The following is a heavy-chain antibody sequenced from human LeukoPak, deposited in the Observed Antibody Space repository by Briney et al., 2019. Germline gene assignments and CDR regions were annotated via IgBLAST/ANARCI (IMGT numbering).Heavy chain of an antibody. J-gene: IGHJ4*02. CDR1: GFTFSSYA. V-gene: IGHV3-11*01. D-gene: IGHD2-21*01. CDR2: ISFSGSTI. CDR3: ARVSSGVEAIYYFDY. Sequence: GGSLRLSCAASGFTFSSYAMSWIRQAPGKGLEWISYISFSGSTIYYADSVRGRFAISRDNAKNSLYLQMNSLRADDTALYYCARVSSGVEAIYYFDYWGQGTMVTISS.